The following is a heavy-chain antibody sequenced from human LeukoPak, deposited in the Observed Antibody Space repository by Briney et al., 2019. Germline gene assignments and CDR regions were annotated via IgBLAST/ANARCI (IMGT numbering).Heavy chain of an antibody. CDR3: ARDPQFWSGYYGRMGYYNYYMDV. CDR1: GFTFSSYW. CDR2: IKQDGSEK. Sequence: GGSLRLSCAASGFTFSSYWMSWVRQAPGKGLEWVANIKQDGSEKYYVDSVKGRFTISRDNAKNSLYLQMNSLRAEDTAVYYCARDPQFWSGYYGRMGYYNYYMDVWGKGTTVTVSS. V-gene: IGHV3-7*01. D-gene: IGHD3-3*01. J-gene: IGHJ6*03.